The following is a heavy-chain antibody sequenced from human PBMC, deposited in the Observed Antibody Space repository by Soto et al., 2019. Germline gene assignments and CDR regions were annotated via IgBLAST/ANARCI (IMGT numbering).Heavy chain of an antibody. J-gene: IGHJ6*02. CDR1: GYAFSTFG. V-gene: IGHV1-18*01. D-gene: IGHD3-10*01. CDR3: ARVLISMIRGVVGSYYYYGLDV. CDR2: NNSYNDNT. Sequence: AQLVQSGAEVKKPGASVKVSCKASGYAFSTFGVSWVRQAPGQGLEWMGWNNSYNDNTYYAQKFQGRVTMTTDTSTSTGYMELRSLRSDDTAVYYCARVLISMIRGVVGSYYYYGLDVWGQGTTVTVSS.